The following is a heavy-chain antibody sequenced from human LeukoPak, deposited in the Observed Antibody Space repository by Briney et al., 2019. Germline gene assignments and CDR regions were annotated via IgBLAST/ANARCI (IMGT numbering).Heavy chain of an antibody. CDR1: GFIFRDYF. V-gene: IGHV3-11*01. D-gene: IGHD6-13*01. Sequence: GGSLRLSCAASGFIFRDYFMSWIRQAPGKGLEWVAYTNTAGNTIYYADSMKGRFTISRDNAKNSLYLQMNTLRAEDTAVYYCARAGGNSWYVSLYYWGQGTRVTVSS. J-gene: IGHJ4*02. CDR3: ARAGGNSWYVSLYY. CDR2: TNTAGNTI.